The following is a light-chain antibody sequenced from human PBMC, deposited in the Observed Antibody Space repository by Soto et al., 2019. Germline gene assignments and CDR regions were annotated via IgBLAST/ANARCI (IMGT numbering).Light chain of an antibody. CDR2: GAS. CDR3: QQYGSSPT. Sequence: EIVLTQSPGTLSLSPGERGTLSCRASQSVSSSYLAWYQQRPGQAPRLLIYGASNRATGIPDRFSGSGSGTDFTLTISRLEPEDFAVYYCQQYGSSPTFGQRTKVEIK. CDR1: QSVSSSY. V-gene: IGKV3-20*01. J-gene: IGKJ1*01.